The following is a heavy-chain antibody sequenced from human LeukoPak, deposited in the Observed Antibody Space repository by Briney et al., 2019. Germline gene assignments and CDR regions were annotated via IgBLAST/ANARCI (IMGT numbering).Heavy chain of an antibody. CDR1: GYTFTSYD. Sequence: ASVKVSCKASGYTFTSYDINWVRQATGQGLEWMGWMNPNSGNTGYAQKFQGRVTMTRNTSISTAYMELSSLRSEDTAVYYCARGVGYCSSTSCPDFDYWGQGTLVTVSS. V-gene: IGHV1-8*01. CDR2: MNPNSGNT. J-gene: IGHJ4*02. D-gene: IGHD2-2*01. CDR3: ARGVGYCSSTSCPDFDY.